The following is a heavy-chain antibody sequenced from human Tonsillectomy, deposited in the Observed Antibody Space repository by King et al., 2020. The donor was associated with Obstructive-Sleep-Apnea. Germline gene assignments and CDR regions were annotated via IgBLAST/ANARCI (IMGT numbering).Heavy chain of an antibody. V-gene: IGHV5-51*01. CDR3: ARAYSYLYNWFDP. CDR2: IYPGDSDT. CDR1: GYNFTTYW. D-gene: IGHD2-15*01. Sequence: VKLVQSGVEVKKPGESLTISCQGSGYNFTTYWIGWVRQMPGKGLEWMGIIYPGDSDTRYSPSFQGQVTISADKSISTAYLQWSSLKASDTAIYYCARAYSYLYNWFDPWGQGTLVTVSS. J-gene: IGHJ5*02.